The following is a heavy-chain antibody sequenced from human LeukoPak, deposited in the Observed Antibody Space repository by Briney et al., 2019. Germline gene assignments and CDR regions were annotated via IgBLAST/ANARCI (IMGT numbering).Heavy chain of an antibody. CDR3: ARDRYYGSGRPPFDY. V-gene: IGHV3-7*01. J-gene: IGHJ4*02. CDR1: GFTFSSYW. CDR2: IKQDGSEK. Sequence: GGSLRLSCAASGFTFSSYWMSWVRQAPGKGLEGVANIKQDGSEKYYVDSVKGRFTISRDNAKNSLYLQMNSLRAEDTAVYYCARDRYYGSGRPPFDYWGQGTLVTVSS. D-gene: IGHD3-10*01.